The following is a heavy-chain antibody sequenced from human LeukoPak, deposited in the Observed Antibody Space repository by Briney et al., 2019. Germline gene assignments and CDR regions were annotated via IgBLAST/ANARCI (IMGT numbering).Heavy chain of an antibody. CDR1: GFTFSSYE. Sequence: GGSLRLSCAASGFTFSSYEMNWVRQAPGKGLEWVSYISSSGSTIYYADSVKGRFTISRDNAKNSLYLQMNSLRAEDTAVYYCARDTGGSVDSSGYYVWGQGTLVTVSS. J-gene: IGHJ4*02. CDR2: ISSSGSTI. CDR3: ARDTGGSVDSSGYYV. D-gene: IGHD3-22*01. V-gene: IGHV3-48*03.